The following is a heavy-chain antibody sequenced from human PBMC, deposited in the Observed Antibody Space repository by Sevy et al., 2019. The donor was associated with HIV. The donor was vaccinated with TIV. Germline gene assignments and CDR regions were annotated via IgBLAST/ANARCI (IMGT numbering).Heavy chain of an antibody. Sequence: SDTLSLSCSVSGGSVSSGTYYWSWIRQPPGKGLEWIGHIYKTGSTNYKLSLQSRVTISVDTSTNQFSLRLWSVTAADTAVYYCARVPRGQLWYSGSLGGYYYHMDVWGKGTTVTVSS. CDR2: IYKTGST. D-gene: IGHD3-16*01. CDR3: ARVPRGQLWYSGSLGGYYYHMDV. J-gene: IGHJ6*03. CDR1: GGSVSSGTYY. V-gene: IGHV4-61*01.